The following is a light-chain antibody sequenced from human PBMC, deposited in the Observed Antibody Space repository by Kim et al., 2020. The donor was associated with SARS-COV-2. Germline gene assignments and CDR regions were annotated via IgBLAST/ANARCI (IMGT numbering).Light chain of an antibody. CDR2: DVT. Sequence: QSALTQPPSASGSPGQSVTISCSGTSSDVGGHNYVSWYQQHPGKVPKLMIYDVTKRPSGVPDRFSGSKSGNTASLTVSGLQAEDEADYYCSSYAGSSSLVFGGGTQLTVL. CDR3: SSYAGSSSLV. J-gene: IGLJ3*02. V-gene: IGLV2-8*01. CDR1: SSDVGGHNY.